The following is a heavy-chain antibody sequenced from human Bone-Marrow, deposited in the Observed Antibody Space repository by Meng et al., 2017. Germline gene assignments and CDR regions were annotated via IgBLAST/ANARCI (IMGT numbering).Heavy chain of an antibody. D-gene: IGHD5-24*01. CDR3: ASVWLQSGYFDY. V-gene: IGHV4-38-2*01. CDR1: GYSISSGYY. J-gene: IGHJ4*01. CDR2: IYHSGST. Sequence: SETLSLTCAVSGYSISSGYYWGWIRQPPGKGLEWIGSIYHSGSTYYNPSLKSRVTISVDTSKNQFSLKLSSVTAADTAVYYCASVWLQSGYFDYWGHGTLV.